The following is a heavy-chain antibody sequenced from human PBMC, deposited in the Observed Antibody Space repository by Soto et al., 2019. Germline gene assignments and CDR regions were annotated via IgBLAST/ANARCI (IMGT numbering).Heavy chain of an antibody. CDR1: GFTFDDYA. Sequence: EVQLVESGGGLEQPGRSLRLSCAASGFTFDDYAMHWVRQAPGKGLEWVSGISWNSGSIGYADSVKGRFTISRDNAKNSLYLQMNSLRAEDTALYYCAKDIRVYYYYGMDVWGQGTAVTVSS. CDR3: AKDIRVYYYYGMDV. CDR2: ISWNSGSI. V-gene: IGHV3-9*01. J-gene: IGHJ6*02.